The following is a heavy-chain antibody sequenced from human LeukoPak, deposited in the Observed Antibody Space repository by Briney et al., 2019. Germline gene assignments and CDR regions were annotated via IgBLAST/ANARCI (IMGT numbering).Heavy chain of an antibody. V-gene: IGHV3-48*03. CDR2: ISSSGSTI. J-gene: IGHJ4*02. Sequence: PGGSLRLSCAASGFTFSSYEMNWVRQAPGKGLEWVSYISSSGSTIYYADSVKGRFTISRDNAKNSLYLQMNSLRAEDTAVYYCAREVLSTGFPIGTYNYDSSGYRRHFDYWGQGTLVTVSS. D-gene: IGHD3-22*01. CDR1: GFTFSSYE. CDR3: AREVLSTGFPIGTYNYDSSGYRRHFDY.